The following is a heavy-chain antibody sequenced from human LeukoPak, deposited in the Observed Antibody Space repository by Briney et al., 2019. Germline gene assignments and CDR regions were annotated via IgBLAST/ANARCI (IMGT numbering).Heavy chain of an antibody. J-gene: IGHJ6*02. CDR3: ATSWGPDTSAFRWGRDGMDV. CDR2: INRVGGEI. V-gene: IGHV3-7*03. D-gene: IGHD3-16*01. Sequence: GGSLRLSCAASGLTLSHYYMTWVRQAPGKGLEWVANINRVGGEIYYVDSVKGRFTISRDNVKNSLYLEMNSLRAEDTAVYYCATSWGPDTSAFRWGRDGMDVWGQGTTVIVS. CDR1: GLTLSHYY.